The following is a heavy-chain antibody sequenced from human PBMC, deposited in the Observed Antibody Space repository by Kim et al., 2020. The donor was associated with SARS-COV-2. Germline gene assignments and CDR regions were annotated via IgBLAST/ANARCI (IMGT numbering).Heavy chain of an antibody. Sequence: GESLKISCKGSGYSFTSYWIGWVRQMPGKGLEWMGIIYPGDSDTRYSPSFQGQVTISADKSISTAYLQWSSLKASDTAMYYCAREAPPYYYDSSGYWHPYWYFDLWGRGTLVTVSS. CDR2: IYPGDSDT. V-gene: IGHV5-51*01. J-gene: IGHJ2*01. CDR1: GYSFTSYW. D-gene: IGHD3-22*01. CDR3: AREAPPYYYDSSGYWHPYWYFDL.